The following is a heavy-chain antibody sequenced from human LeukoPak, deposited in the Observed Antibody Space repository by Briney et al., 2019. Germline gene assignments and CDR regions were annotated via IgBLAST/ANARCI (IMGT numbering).Heavy chain of an antibody. D-gene: IGHD3-22*01. Sequence: GGSLRLSCAASGFTFSSYSMNWVRQAPGKGLEWVSSISSSSSYIYYADSVKGRFTISRDNAKNSLYLQMNSLRAEDTAVYYCARDFHRRLYDSSGYYPYWGQGTLVTVSS. J-gene: IGHJ4*02. CDR3: ARDFHRRLYDSSGYYPY. V-gene: IGHV3-21*01. CDR1: GFTFSSYS. CDR2: ISSSSSYI.